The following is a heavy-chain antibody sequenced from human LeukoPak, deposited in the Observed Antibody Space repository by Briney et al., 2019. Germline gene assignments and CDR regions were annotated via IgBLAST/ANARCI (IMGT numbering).Heavy chain of an antibody. CDR3: ARAQVDTTMPTGS. CDR1: GFTFSDYY. Sequence: VGSLRLSCAASGFTFSDYYMSWIRPAPGKGLEWVSYISSSGGTIYYADSVKGRFTITRDNAKNSLNLQMNSLRAEDTAEYYCARAQVDTTMPTGSWGQGTLVTVSS. CDR2: ISSSGGTI. J-gene: IGHJ5*02. D-gene: IGHD5-18*01. V-gene: IGHV3-11*01.